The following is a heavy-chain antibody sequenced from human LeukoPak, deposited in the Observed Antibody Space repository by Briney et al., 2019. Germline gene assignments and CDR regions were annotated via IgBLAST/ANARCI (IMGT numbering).Heavy chain of an antibody. CDR1: GGSFSGYY. Sequence: ASETLSLTCAVYGGSFSGYYWSWIRQPPGKGLEWIGEINHSGSTSYNPSLKSRVTISVDTSKNQFSLKLSSVTAADTAVYYCNTLKLERRGRAFDIWGQGTMVTVSA. D-gene: IGHD1-1*01. J-gene: IGHJ3*02. V-gene: IGHV4-34*01. CDR3: NTLKLERRGRAFDI. CDR2: INHSGST.